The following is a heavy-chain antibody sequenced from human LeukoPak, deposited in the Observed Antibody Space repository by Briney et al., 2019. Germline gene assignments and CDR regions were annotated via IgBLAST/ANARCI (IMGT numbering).Heavy chain of an antibody. CDR1: GFTFDDYT. J-gene: IGHJ4*02. D-gene: IGHD3-10*01. CDR2: ISWDGGST. Sequence: PGGSLRLSCAASGFTFDDYTMHWVRQAPGKGLEWVSLISWDGGSTYYADSVKGRFTISRDNSKNSLYLQMNSLRAEDTALYYCAKDLIRFGEGSYLGYWGQGTLVTVSS. CDR3: AKDLIRFGEGSYLGY. V-gene: IGHV3-43*01.